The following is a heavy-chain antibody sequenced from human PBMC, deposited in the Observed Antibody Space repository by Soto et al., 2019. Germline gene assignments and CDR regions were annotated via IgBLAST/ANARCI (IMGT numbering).Heavy chain of an antibody. D-gene: IGHD3-22*01. Sequence: GGSLRVSCEGSGFRLSGYSVNWVRQAPGKGLEWLSFISSSGNTIYYADSVKGRFTVSRDKARNSVSLEMSSLRGDDTAVYYCARIEPYDLMDVWGQGTTVTVSS. J-gene: IGHJ6*02. V-gene: IGHV3-48*01. CDR2: ISSSGNTI. CDR1: GFRLSGYS. CDR3: ARIEPYDLMDV.